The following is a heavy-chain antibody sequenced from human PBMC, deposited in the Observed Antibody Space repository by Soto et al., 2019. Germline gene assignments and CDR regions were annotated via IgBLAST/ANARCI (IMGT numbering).Heavy chain of an antibody. Sequence: QVQLVQSGAEVKKPGSSVKVSCKASGGTFSSDTISWVRQAPGQGLEWMGRIIPILGIANYAQKFQGRVTITADKSTSTAYMGLSSLRSEDTAVYYCARVYGDYVPDYWGQGTLVTVSS. CDR3: ARVYGDYVPDY. CDR2: IIPILGIA. V-gene: IGHV1-69*02. D-gene: IGHD4-17*01. J-gene: IGHJ4*02. CDR1: GGTFSSDT.